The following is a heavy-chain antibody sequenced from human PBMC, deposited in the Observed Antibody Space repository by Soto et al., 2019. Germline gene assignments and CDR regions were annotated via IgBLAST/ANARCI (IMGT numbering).Heavy chain of an antibody. J-gene: IGHJ6*02. V-gene: IGHV4-39*01. CDR3: ARGAGSPTYYYGVDV. Sequence: PXETLSLTCTVSGGSISSSDYYWAWVRQPPGKGLEWIGSIFHSGTTYYNPSLKSRVTISVDTSKNQFSLMLSAVTAADTAVYYCARGAGSPTYYYGVDVWGQGTTVTVSS. CDR1: GGSISSSDYY. D-gene: IGHD2-15*01. CDR2: IFHSGTT.